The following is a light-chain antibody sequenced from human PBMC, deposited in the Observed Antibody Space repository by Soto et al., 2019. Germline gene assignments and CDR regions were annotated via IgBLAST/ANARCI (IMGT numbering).Light chain of an antibody. CDR2: EVF. V-gene: IGLV2-14*01. J-gene: IGLJ2*01. CDR3: SSHTTSTTVP. Sequence: QSVLTQPASVSGSLGQSITISCTGTNSDIGVYNYVSWYQQHPGKAPRLIIYEVFNRPSGISHRFSGSKSGNTASLTISGLLTEDEADYYCSSHTTSTTVPFGGGTKLTVL. CDR1: NSDIGVYNY.